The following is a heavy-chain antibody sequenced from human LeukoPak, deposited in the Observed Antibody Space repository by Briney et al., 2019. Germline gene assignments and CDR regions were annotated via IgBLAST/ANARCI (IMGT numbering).Heavy chain of an antibody. V-gene: IGHV3-7*03. CDR3: ARSMGYCSGGSCFPFDY. J-gene: IGHJ4*02. CDR1: GFTFSSFW. D-gene: IGHD2-15*01. CDR2: IKQDESEK. Sequence: GGSLRLSCAASGFTFSSFWMTWVRQAPGKGLEWVANIKQDESEKYYVGSVKGRFTISRDKAKNSLYLQMSSLRAEDTAIYFCARSMGYCSGGSCFPFDYWGQGTLVTVSS.